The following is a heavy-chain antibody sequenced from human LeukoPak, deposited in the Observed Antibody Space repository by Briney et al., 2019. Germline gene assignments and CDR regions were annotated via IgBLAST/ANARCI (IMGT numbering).Heavy chain of an antibody. Sequence: GGSLRLSCAASGFTFSSYAMSWVRQAPGKGLEWVSAISGSGGSTYYADSVKGRFTISRDNSKNTLYLQMNSLRAEDTAVYYCAKLIMVRGVISPGVFDYWGQGTLVTVSS. CDR3: AKLIMVRGVISPGVFDY. CDR2: ISGSGGST. D-gene: IGHD3-10*01. J-gene: IGHJ4*02. V-gene: IGHV3-23*01. CDR1: GFTFSSYA.